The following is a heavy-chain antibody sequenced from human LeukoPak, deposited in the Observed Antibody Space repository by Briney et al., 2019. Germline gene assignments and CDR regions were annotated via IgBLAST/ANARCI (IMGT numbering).Heavy chain of an antibody. J-gene: IGHJ4*02. CDR2: IDQDGGGT. V-gene: IGHV3-7*01. CDR1: GFTFREYW. D-gene: IGHD2-21*02. Sequence: GGSLRLSFSASGFTFREYWINWVRQAPGKGLEGVANIDQDGGGTYYLDSAKRRFNISRDNTKRSLYLQIDSLRAEDTAVYSCARGDWAPFDYWGQGSLLTVSS. CDR3: ARGDWAPFDY.